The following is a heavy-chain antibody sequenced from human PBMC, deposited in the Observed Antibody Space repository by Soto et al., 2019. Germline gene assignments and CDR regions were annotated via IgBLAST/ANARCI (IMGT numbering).Heavy chain of an antibody. V-gene: IGHV3-23*01. CDR2: ISGSGGST. J-gene: IGHJ6*02. CDR3: AKGGDGYNNYYYYGMGV. Sequence: EVQLLESGGGLVQPGGSLRLSCAASGFTFSSYAMSWVRQAPGKGLEWVSAISGSGGSTYYADSVKGRFTISRDNSKNTLYLQMNSLRAEDTAVYYCAKGGDGYNNYYYYGMGVWGQGTTVNVSS. D-gene: IGHD5-12*01. CDR1: GFTFSSYA.